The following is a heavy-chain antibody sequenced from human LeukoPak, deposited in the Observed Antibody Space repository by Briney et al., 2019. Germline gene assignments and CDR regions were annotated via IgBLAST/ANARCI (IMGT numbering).Heavy chain of an antibody. Sequence: GGSLRLSCTASGFTFSDYWMYWVRQAPGKGLVWVSRIKSDGTGILYEDFAEGRFTISRDNAKNALYLQMSSLREEDTAVYYCVRGQTSDLWGQGVLVSVSS. D-gene: IGHD3-10*01. CDR3: VRGQTSDL. CDR1: GFTFSDYW. CDR2: IKSDGTGI. V-gene: IGHV3-74*03. J-gene: IGHJ5*02.